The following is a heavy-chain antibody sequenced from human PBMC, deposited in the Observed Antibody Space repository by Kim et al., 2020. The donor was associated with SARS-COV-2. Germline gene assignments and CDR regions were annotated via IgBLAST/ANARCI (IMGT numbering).Heavy chain of an antibody. CDR2: INWNSGSM. Sequence: GGSLRLSCAASGFPFGDYAMHWVRQAPGKGLEWVSGINWNSGSMGYADSVKGRFTISRDNAKNSLYLQMNSLRPEDAALYYCAKVPSASWARPYFDYWGQGTLVTVSS. D-gene: IGHD2-2*01. CDR1: GFPFGDYA. CDR3: AKVPSASWARPYFDY. J-gene: IGHJ4*02. V-gene: IGHV3-9*01.